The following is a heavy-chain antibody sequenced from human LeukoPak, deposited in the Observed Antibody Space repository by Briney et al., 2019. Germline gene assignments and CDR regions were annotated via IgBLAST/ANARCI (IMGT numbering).Heavy chain of an antibody. CDR2: IYYSGST. J-gene: IGHJ4*02. Sequence: SATLSLTCTVSGGSLNINSYYWSWIRQPPGKGLEWIGYIYYSGSTNYNPSLKSRVTISVDTSKNQFSLKLSSVTAADTAVYYCARETIFGVVNFWGQGTLVTVSS. V-gene: IGHV4-61*01. CDR1: GGSLNINSYY. CDR3: ARETIFGVVNF. D-gene: IGHD3-3*01.